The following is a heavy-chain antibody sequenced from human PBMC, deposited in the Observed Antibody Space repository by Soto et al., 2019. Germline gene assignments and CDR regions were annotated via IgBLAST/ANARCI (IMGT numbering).Heavy chain of an antibody. V-gene: IGHV3-23*05. J-gene: IGHJ4*02. D-gene: IGHD3-9*01. CDR1: GFTFSDYA. CDR2: IHGGGKGM. Sequence: EVHLLESGGGVVQPGGSLTLSCTVSGFTFSDYAMNWVRQAPGRGLEWVASIHGGGKGMYYANSVKGRFTISGDKSKSTLYLHMNNLRAEDTALYYCAKDRSLSASVWLLESRYYFDYWGQGTLVTVSS. CDR3: AKDRSLSASVWLLESRYYFDY.